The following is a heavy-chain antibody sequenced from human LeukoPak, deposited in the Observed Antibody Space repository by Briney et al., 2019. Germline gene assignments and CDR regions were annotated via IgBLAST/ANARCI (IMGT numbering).Heavy chain of an antibody. CDR2: ISSSGSTI. Sequence: GGSLRLSCAASGFTISSYEMNWVRQAPGKGLEWVSYISSSGSTIYYADSVKGRFTISRDNAKNSLYLQMNSLRAEDTAVYYCAELGITMIGGVWGKGTTVTISS. J-gene: IGHJ6*04. CDR1: GFTISSYE. D-gene: IGHD3-10*02. CDR3: AELGITMIGGV. V-gene: IGHV3-48*03.